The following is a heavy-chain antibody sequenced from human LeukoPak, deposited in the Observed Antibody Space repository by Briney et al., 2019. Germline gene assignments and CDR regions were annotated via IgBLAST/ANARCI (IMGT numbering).Heavy chain of an antibody. CDR1: GGSISSYY. V-gene: IGHV4-34*01. J-gene: IGHJ4*02. CDR3: ARGQGTVTTH. D-gene: IGHD4-17*01. CDR2: INHSAGA. Sequence: PSETLSLTCTVSGGSISSYYWTWIRQPPGKELEWIGEINHSAGANYSPSLSSRVTISLDMSENQFSLKLTSVTAADTAVYYCARGQGTVTTHWGQGTLVTVSS.